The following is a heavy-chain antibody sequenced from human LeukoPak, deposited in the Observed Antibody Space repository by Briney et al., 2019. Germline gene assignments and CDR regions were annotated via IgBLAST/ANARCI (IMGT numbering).Heavy chain of an antibody. D-gene: IGHD2-2*01. Sequence: PSETLSLTCAVYGGSFSGYYWSWIRQPPGKGLEWIGEINHSGSTNYNPSLKSRVTISVDTSKNQFSLKLSSVTAADTAVYYCAREGTHRRGIVVVPARFDYWGQGTLVTVSS. V-gene: IGHV4-34*01. CDR3: AREGTHRRGIVVVPARFDY. J-gene: IGHJ4*02. CDR2: INHSGST. CDR1: GGSFSGYY.